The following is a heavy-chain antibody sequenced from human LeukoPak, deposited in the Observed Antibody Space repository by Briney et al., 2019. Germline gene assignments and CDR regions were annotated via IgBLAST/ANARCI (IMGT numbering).Heavy chain of an antibody. Sequence: SETLSLTCTVSGDSIRNYYWSWLRQPPGKGLEWIGYIYYRGNTNYNPSLKSRVTISVDTSKNQFSLKVSSVTAADTAVYYCASLHGYGSGGPWGQGTLVTVSS. CDR2: IYYRGNT. CDR3: ASLHGYGSGGP. V-gene: IGHV4-59*08. J-gene: IGHJ5*02. CDR1: GDSIRNYY. D-gene: IGHD3-10*01.